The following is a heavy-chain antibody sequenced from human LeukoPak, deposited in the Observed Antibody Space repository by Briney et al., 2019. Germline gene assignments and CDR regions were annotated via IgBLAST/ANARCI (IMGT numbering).Heavy chain of an antibody. CDR1: GFTVSSNY. CDR2: IYSGGST. V-gene: IGHV3-53*01. CDR3: ARMTSYYYGMDV. Sequence: PGGSLRLSCAASGFTVSSNYMSWVRQAPGKGLEWVSVIYSGGSTYYADSVKGRFTFSRDNSKNTLYLQMNSLRAEDTAVYYCARMTSYYYGMDVWGQGTTVTVSS. J-gene: IGHJ6*02.